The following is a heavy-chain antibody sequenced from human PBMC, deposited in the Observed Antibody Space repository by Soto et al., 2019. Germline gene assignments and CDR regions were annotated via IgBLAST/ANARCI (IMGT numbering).Heavy chain of an antibody. CDR2: ISSSGSTI. V-gene: IGHV3-48*03. CDR1: GFTFSSYE. J-gene: IGHJ3*02. Sequence: PGGSMRLSCAPSGFTFSSYEMNWVRPATGKGLGWASYISSSGSTIYYADSVKGRFTISRHNAKNSLYLQMNSLRAEDTAVYYCARDRTGTTGGNAFDIWGRGTRVIVSS. D-gene: IGHD1-7*01. CDR3: ARDRTGTTGGNAFDI.